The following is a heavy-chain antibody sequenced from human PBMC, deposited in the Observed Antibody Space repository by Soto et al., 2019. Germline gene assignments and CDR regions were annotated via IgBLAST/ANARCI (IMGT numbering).Heavy chain of an antibody. CDR1: GYSFTSYW. J-gene: IGHJ6*02. D-gene: IGHD3-9*01. Sequence: GESLKISCKGSGYSFTSYWISWVRQMPGKGLEWMGRIDPSDSYTNYSPSFQGHVTISADKSISTAYLQWSSLKASDTATYYCARLLYYDILTGYYRSSFDYGMDVWGQGTTVTVSS. CDR2: IDPSDSYT. CDR3: ARLLYYDILTGYYRSSFDYGMDV. V-gene: IGHV5-10-1*01.